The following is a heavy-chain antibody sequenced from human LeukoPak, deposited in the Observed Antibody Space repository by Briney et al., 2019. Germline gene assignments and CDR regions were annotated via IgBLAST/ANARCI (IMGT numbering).Heavy chain of an antibody. CDR2: ISSSSSYI. V-gene: IGHV3-21*01. CDR1: GFTFSSYS. D-gene: IGHD6-19*01. CDR3: ARDRWYSSGWYTGEFDY. J-gene: IGHJ4*02. Sequence: GGSLRLSCAASGFTFSSYSMNWVRQAPGKGLEWVSSISSSSSYIYYADSVKGRFTISRDNAKNSLYLQMNSLRAEDTAVYYCARDRWYSSGWYTGEFDYWGQGTLVTVSS.